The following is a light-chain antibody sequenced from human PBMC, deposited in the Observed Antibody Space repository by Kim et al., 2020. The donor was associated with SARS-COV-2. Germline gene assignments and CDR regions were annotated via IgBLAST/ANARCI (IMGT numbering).Light chain of an antibody. CDR1: QRISTY. CDR3: QQSHTTPLLT. Sequence: ASVGDRVTIACRASQRISTYLDWYQQKPWKAPKLLIYAASTLQSGVPSRFSGSGSGTDFTLTISSLQPEDFASYYCQQSHTTPLLTFGRGTKLEI. CDR2: AAS. V-gene: IGKV1-39*01. J-gene: IGKJ4*01.